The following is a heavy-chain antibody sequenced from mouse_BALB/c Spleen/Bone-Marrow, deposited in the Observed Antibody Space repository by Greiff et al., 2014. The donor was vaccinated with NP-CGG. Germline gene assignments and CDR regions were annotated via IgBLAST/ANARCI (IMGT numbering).Heavy chain of an antibody. Sequence: VQLQQSGPELVRPGVSVKISCKGSGYTFTVYAMHWVKQSHAKSLEWIGVISTYSGNTNYNQKFKGKATMTVDKSSSTAYVELARLTSEDSAIYYCARGIYYDSTWFAYWGQGTLVTVSA. CDR1: GYTFTVYA. CDR2: ISTYSGNT. CDR3: ARGIYYDSTWFAY. V-gene: IGHV1-67*01. J-gene: IGHJ3*01. D-gene: IGHD2-4*01.